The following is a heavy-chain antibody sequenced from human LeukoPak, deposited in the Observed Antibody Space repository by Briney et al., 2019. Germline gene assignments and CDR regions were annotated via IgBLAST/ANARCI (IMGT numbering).Heavy chain of an antibody. Sequence: GESLKISCKGSGYSFTSHWIGWVRQMPVKGLEWMGVIYPGDFDTRYSPSFQGQVTISADKSISTAYLQWSSLKASDTAMYYCARVSTPSAYDPFDFWGQGTLVTVSS. V-gene: IGHV5-51*01. J-gene: IGHJ4*02. CDR3: ARVSTPSAYDPFDF. CDR1: GYSFTSHW. D-gene: IGHD5-12*01. CDR2: IYPGDFDT.